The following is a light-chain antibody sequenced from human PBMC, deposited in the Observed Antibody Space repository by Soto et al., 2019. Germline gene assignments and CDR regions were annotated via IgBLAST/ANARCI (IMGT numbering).Light chain of an antibody. V-gene: IGKV3D-20*02. Sequence: EIVLTQSPGTLSLSPGERATFSCRASQSVSSNYLAWYQQKPGQAPRLLIYGAFKRATGIPARFSGSGSGTDFTLTIRSLEPEDFAIYYCQQRANWPLTTFGHGTRLEIK. CDR2: GAF. CDR3: QQRANWPLTT. J-gene: IGKJ5*01. CDR1: QSVSSNY.